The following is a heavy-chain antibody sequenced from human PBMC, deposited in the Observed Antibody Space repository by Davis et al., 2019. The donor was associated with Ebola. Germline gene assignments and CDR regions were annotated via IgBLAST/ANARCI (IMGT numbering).Heavy chain of an antibody. Sequence: GESLKISCAASGFTFSSYSMNWVRQAPGKGLEWVAVISYDGSNKYYADSVKGRFTISRDNSKNTLYLQMNSLRAEDTAVYYCARDSGIQLWLAFDYWGQGTLVTVSS. CDR3: ARDSGIQLWLAFDY. J-gene: IGHJ4*02. CDR2: ISYDGSNK. V-gene: IGHV3-30*03. D-gene: IGHD5-18*01. CDR1: GFTFSSYS.